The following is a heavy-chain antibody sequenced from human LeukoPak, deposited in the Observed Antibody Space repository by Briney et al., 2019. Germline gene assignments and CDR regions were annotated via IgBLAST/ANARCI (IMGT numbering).Heavy chain of an antibody. V-gene: IGHV1-2*02. CDR1: GYTFTGYY. CDR3: ARDPNCSSWPFDY. Sequence: ASVKVSCKASGYTFTGYYMHWVRQAPGQGLEWMGWINPNSGGTNYAQKFQGRVTMTRDTSISTAYMELSRPRSDDTAVYYCARDPNCSSWPFDYWGQGTLVTVSS. J-gene: IGHJ4*02. D-gene: IGHD6-13*01. CDR2: INPNSGGT.